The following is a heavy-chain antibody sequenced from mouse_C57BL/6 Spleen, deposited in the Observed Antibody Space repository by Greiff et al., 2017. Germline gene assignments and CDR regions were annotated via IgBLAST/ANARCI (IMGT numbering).Heavy chain of an antibody. V-gene: IGHV1-47*01. CDR1: GYTFTTYP. CDR3: ARGGYDNYYAMDY. CDR2: FHPYNDDT. J-gene: IGHJ4*01. D-gene: IGHD2-2*01. Sequence: VKLQESGAELVKPGASVKMSCKASGYTFTTYPIEWMKQNHGKSLEWIGNFHPYNDDTKYNEKFKGKATLTVEKSSSTVYLELSRLTSDDSAVYYCARGGYDNYYAMDYWGQGTSVTVSS.